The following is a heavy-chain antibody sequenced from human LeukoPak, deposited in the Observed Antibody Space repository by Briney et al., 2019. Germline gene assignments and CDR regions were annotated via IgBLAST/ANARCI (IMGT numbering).Heavy chain of an antibody. CDR2: ISYDGSNK. D-gene: IGHD6-19*01. J-gene: IGHJ4*02. CDR3: AKDLAAVAGHQPAGY. V-gene: IGHV3-30*18. Sequence: GGSLRLSCAASGFSFSSYGMHWVRQAPGKGLEWVAVISYDGSNKYYADSVKGRFTISRDNSKNTLYLQMNSLRAEDTAVYYCAKDLAAVAGHQPAGYWGQGTLVTVSS. CDR1: GFSFSSYG.